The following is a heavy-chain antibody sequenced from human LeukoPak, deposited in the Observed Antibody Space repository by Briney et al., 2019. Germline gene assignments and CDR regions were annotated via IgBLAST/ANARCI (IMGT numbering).Heavy chain of an antibody. Sequence: GGSLRLSCAASGFTFSSYTMNWVRQAPGKGLEWVSSISTGSSYIYYANSVKDRFTISRDNAKNSLYLQMNSLRAEDTAVYYCARDRLGVEMSTINRFDYWGQGTLVAVSS. CDR3: ARDRLGVEMSTINRFDY. CDR2: ISTGSSYI. CDR1: GFTFSSYT. V-gene: IGHV3-21*01. D-gene: IGHD5-24*01. J-gene: IGHJ4*02.